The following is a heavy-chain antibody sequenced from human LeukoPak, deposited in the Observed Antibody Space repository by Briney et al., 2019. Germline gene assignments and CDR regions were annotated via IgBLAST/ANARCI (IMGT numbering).Heavy chain of an antibody. V-gene: IGHV3-21*01. Sequence: PGGSLRLSCAASGFTFSSYSMNWVRQAPGKGLEWVSSISSSSSYIYYADSVKGRFTISRDNAKNSLYLQVNSLRAEDTAVYYCARDRHYDSSGSDAFDIWGQGTMVTVSS. CDR2: ISSSSSYI. D-gene: IGHD3-22*01. CDR1: GFTFSSYS. J-gene: IGHJ3*02. CDR3: ARDRHYDSSGSDAFDI.